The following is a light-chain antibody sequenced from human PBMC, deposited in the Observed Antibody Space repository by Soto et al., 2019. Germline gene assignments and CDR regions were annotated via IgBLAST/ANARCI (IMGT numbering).Light chain of an antibody. J-gene: IGKJ1*01. Sequence: EIVMTQSPATLSVSPGERATLSCRASQSVSINLAWYQQKPGQAPRFLIYGASTRATDIPARFSGSGSGTEFTLTISSLQSEDFAVYYCQQRSNWPWTFGQGTKVEIK. CDR3: QQRSNWPWT. CDR2: GAS. V-gene: IGKV3-15*01. CDR1: QSVSIN.